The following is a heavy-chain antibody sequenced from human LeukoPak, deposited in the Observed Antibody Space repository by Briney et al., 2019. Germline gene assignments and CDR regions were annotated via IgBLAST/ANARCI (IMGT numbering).Heavy chain of an antibody. CDR1: GGSISSDY. J-gene: IGHJ4*02. CDR2: IYYRGST. V-gene: IGHV4-59*01. CDR3: ARLSGYSSGHYYSDY. Sequence: SETLSLTCTVAGGSISSDYWSWIRQPPGKGLEWIGYIYYRGSTNYNPSLKSRVTISVDTSKNQFSLKLSSVTAADTAVYYCARLSGYSSGHYYSDYWGQGTLVTVSS. D-gene: IGHD3-22*01.